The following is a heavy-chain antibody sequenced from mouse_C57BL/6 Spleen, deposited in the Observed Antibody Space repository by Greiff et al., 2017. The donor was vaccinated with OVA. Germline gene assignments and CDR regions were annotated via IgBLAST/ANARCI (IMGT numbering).Heavy chain of an antibody. V-gene: IGHV2-6-1*01. CDR1: GFSLTSYG. CDR3: ARHYYSSSYWYFDV. Sequence: VKLVESGPGLVAPSQSLSITCTVSGFSLTSYGVHWVRQPPGKGLEWLVVIWSDGSTTYNSALKSRLSISKDNSKSQVFFKMNSLQTDVTAMYYCARHYYSSSYWYFDVWGTGTTVTVSS. J-gene: IGHJ1*03. D-gene: IGHD1-1*01. CDR2: IWSDGST.